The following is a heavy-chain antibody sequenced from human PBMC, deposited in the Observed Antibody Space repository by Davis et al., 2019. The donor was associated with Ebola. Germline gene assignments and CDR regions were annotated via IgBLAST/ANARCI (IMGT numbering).Heavy chain of an antibody. J-gene: IGHJ6*02. V-gene: IGHV4-59*08. Sequence: SETLSLTCAVYGGSFSGYYWSWIRQPPGKGLEWIGYIYYSGSTNYNPSLKSRVTISVDTSKNQFSLKLSSVTAADTAVYYCASYGMDVWGQGTTVTVSS. CDR3: ASYGMDV. CDR1: GGSFSGYY. CDR2: IYYSGST.